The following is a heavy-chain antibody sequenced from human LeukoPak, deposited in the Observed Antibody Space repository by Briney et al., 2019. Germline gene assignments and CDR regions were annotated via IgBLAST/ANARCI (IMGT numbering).Heavy chain of an antibody. D-gene: IGHD3-16*01. Sequence: SETLSLTCAVYGGSFSGYYWSWIRQPPGKGLEWIWEINHSGSTNYNPSLKSRVTISVDTSKNQFSLKLSSVTAADTAVYYCARNTSSRIDYWGQGTLVTVSS. CDR2: INHSGST. J-gene: IGHJ4*02. CDR3: ARNTSSRIDY. V-gene: IGHV4-34*01. CDR1: GGSFSGYY.